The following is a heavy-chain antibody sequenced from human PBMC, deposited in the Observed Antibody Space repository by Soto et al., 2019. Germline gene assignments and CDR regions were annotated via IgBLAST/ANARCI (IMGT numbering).Heavy chain of an antibody. V-gene: IGHV4-34*01. CDR3: ARVLVGYSSSSSHRDWFDP. CDR2: INHSGST. Sequence: PSETLSLTCAVYGGSFSGYYWSWIRQPPGKGLEWIGEINHSGSTNYNPSLKSRVTISVDTSKNQFSLKLSSVTAADTAVYYCARVLVGYSSSSSHRDWFDPWGQGTLVTVSS. J-gene: IGHJ5*02. D-gene: IGHD6-13*01. CDR1: GGSFSGYY.